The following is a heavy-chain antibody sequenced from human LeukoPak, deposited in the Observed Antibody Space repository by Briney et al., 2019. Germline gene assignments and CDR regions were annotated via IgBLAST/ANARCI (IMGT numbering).Heavy chain of an antibody. CDR3: ARAPHYGSGSDP. J-gene: IGHJ5*02. Sequence: PSETLSLTCTVSGGSISSSSYYWGWIRQPPGKGLEWIGSIYYSGSTYYNPSLKSRVTISVDTSKNQFSLKLSSVTAADTAVYFCARAPHYGSGSDPWGQGTLVTVSS. CDR2: IYYSGST. V-gene: IGHV4-39*07. D-gene: IGHD3-10*01. CDR1: GGSISSSSYY.